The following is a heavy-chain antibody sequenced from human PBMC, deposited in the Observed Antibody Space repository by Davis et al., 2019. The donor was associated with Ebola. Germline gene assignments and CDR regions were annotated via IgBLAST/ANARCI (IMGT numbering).Heavy chain of an antibody. D-gene: IGHD1-26*01. J-gene: IGHJ4*02. V-gene: IGHV1-18*04. CDR2: IIPILGIA. Sequence: AASVKVSCKASGYTFTSYGISWVRQAPGQGLEWMGRIIPILGIANYAQKLQGRVTMTTDTSTSTAYMELRSLRSDDTAVYYCARDRGGSYPFDYWGQGTLVTVSS. CDR3: ARDRGGSYPFDY. CDR1: GYTFTSYG.